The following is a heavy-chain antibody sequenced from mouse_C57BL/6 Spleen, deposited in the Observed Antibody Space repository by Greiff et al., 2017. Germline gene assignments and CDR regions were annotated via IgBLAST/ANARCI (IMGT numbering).Heavy chain of an antibody. CDR1: GYAFTHYL. D-gene: IGHD2-3*01. V-gene: IGHV1-54*01. CDR2: INPGSGGT. CDR3: ARRDDGYYVYAMDY. Sequence: VQLQQSGAELVRPGTSVTVSCKASGYAFTHYLLEWVKQRPGQGLEWIGVINPGSGGTNYNEKFKGKATLTADESSSTAYMQLSSLTSEDSAVYFCARRDDGYYVYAMDYWGQGTSVTVSS. J-gene: IGHJ4*01.